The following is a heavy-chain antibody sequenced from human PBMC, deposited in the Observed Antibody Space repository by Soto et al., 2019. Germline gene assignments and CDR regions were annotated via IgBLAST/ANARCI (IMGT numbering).Heavy chain of an antibody. J-gene: IGHJ6*02. CDR2: TRNKATSHTT. CDR3: ARDQMSYDFWRGYHFSLGMDV. D-gene: IGHD3-3*01. CDR1: GFSFSDAY. V-gene: IGHV3-72*01. Sequence: PGGSLSLSCVGSGFSFSDAYMGWVRQAPGQGLEWVGRTRNKATSHTTECVASVRGRCTISRDGSRNSVYLQMNSLKAEDTAVYYCARDQMSYDFWRGYHFSLGMDVWGQGTTVTVSS.